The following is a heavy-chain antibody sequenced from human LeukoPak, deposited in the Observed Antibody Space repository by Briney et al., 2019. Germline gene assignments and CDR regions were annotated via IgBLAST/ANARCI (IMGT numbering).Heavy chain of an antibody. Sequence: EASVKVSCKASVYMFAVFGITWVRQAPGQGLEWMGSIRVHNGDTNYAQKFQGRLTMTTDTSATTAYMELRSLKSDDTAVYYCARDRYDVGVAFDFWGQGTMVTVSS. J-gene: IGHJ3*01. CDR3: ARDRYDVGVAFDF. D-gene: IGHD3-9*01. CDR1: VYMFAVFG. V-gene: IGHV1-18*01. CDR2: IRVHNGDT.